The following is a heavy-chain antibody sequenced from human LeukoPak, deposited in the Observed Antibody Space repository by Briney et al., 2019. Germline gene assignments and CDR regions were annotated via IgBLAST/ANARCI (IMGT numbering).Heavy chain of an antibody. V-gene: IGHV4-59*01. CDR3: ARSYGDYSPLGH. Sequence: SETLSLTCTVSGGSIGSYYWSWIRQPPGKGLEWIGYIYYSGSTNYNPSLKSRVTISVDTSKNQFSLKLSSVTAADTAVYYCARSYGDYSPLGHWGQGTPVTVSS. J-gene: IGHJ4*02. CDR2: IYYSGST. CDR1: GGSIGSYY. D-gene: IGHD4-17*01.